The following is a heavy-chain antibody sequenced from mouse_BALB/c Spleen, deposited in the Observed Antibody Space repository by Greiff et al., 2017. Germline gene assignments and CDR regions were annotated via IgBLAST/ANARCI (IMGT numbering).Heavy chain of an antibody. J-gene: IGHJ2*01. D-gene: IGHD1-1*01. V-gene: IGHV5-17*02. CDR3: ARGDYYGFDY. Sequence: EVKLQESGGGLVQPGGSRKLSCAASGFTFSSFGMHWVRQAPEKGLEWVAYISSGSSTIYYADTVKGRFTISRDNPKNTLFLQMTSLRSEDTAMYYCARGDYYGFDYWGQGTTLTVSS. CDR1: GFTFSSFG. CDR2: ISSGSSTI.